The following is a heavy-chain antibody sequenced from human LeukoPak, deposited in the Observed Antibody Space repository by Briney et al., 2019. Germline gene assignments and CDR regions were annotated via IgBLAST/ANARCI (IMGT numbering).Heavy chain of an antibody. CDR1: GFTFSSYA. V-gene: IGHV3-49*04. CDR3: IREFYFDY. J-gene: IGHJ4*02. Sequence: PGGSLRLSCAASGFTFSSYAMSWVRQAPGKGPEWVGFIRKLAYGGTIEYAASVKGRFTISRDDSKSIVYLQMNSLRTEDTAVYYCIREFYFDYWGQGTLVTVSS. CDR2: IRKLAYGGTI.